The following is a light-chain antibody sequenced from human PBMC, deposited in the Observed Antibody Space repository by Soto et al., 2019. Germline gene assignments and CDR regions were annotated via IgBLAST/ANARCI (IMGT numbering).Light chain of an antibody. V-gene: IGLV1-44*01. Sequence: QSALTQPPSASGTPGQRVTISCSGSSSNIGSNIVTWYQQFPGTAPKLLIYTNNQRPSGVPDRFSGSKSGTSASLAISGLQSEDEADYYCAAWDDSLNGVVFGGGTKLTVL. CDR3: AAWDDSLNGVV. CDR1: SSNIGSNI. CDR2: TNN. J-gene: IGLJ2*01.